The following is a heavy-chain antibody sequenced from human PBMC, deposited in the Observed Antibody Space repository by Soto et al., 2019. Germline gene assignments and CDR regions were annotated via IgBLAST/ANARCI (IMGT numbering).Heavy chain of an antibody. CDR1: GGSISSGGYS. CDR3: ATDVYGSSTSGYYYYYGMDV. J-gene: IGHJ6*02. Sequence: SETLSLTCAVSGGSISSGGYSWSWIRQPAGKGLEWIGRIYTSGSTDYNPSLKSRVTMSIDTSKNQFSLKLSSVTAADTAVYFCATDVYGSSTSGYYYYYGMDVWGQGTTVTVSS. CDR2: IYTSGST. V-gene: IGHV4-61*02. D-gene: IGHD2-2*01.